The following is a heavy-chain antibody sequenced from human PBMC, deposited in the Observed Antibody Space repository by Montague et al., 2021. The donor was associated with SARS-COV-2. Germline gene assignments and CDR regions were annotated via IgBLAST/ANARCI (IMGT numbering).Heavy chain of an antibody. Sequence: PALGKPTQTLTLTCTFSGFSLSTSGMCLSWIRQPPGEALEWLARIDWDDDKYYSTSLKTRLTISKDTSKNQVVLTMTNMDPVDTATYYCARRTYDILTGYDYGMDVWGQGTTVTVSS. D-gene: IGHD3-9*01. V-gene: IGHV2-70*11. CDR3: ARRTYDILTGYDYGMDV. CDR1: GFSLSTSGMC. CDR2: IDWDDDK. J-gene: IGHJ6*02.